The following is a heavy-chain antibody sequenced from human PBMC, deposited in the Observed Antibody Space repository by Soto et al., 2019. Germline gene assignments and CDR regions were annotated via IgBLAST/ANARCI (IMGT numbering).Heavy chain of an antibody. CDR3: ARLPRTEYSSGWYGKDY. CDR1: GGTFSSYA. D-gene: IGHD6-19*01. CDR2: IIPIFGTA. J-gene: IGHJ4*02. V-gene: IGHV1-69*13. Sequence: SVKVSCKASGGTFSSYAISWVRQAPGQGLEWMGGIIPIFGTANYAQRFQGRVTITADESTSTAYMELNSLRSEDTAVYYCARLPRTEYSSGWYGKDYWGQGNLVTVSS.